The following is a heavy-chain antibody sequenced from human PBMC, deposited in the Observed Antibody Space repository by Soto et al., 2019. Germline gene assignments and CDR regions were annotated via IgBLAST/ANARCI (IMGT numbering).Heavy chain of an antibody. CDR1: GFSLSTSGVG. Sequence: QITLKESGPTLVKPTQTLTLTCTFSGFSLSTSGVGVGWIRQPPGKALEWLALIFWDDDKRYNPSLKSRLTITKDNSKNQVGLTMTNMDPSDPATIYCAHRRTVITNYSWFDPWGQGTLVSVSS. CDR2: IFWDDDK. J-gene: IGHJ5*02. CDR3: AHRRTVITNYSWFDP. V-gene: IGHV2-5*02. D-gene: IGHD4-17*01.